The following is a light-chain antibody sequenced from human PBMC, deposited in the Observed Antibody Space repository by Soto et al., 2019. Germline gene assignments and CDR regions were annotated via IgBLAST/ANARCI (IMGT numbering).Light chain of an antibody. V-gene: IGKV3-15*01. Sequence: EIVMTQSPATLSVSPEERATLSCRASQSVSSNLAWYQQKPGQAPRLLIYGASTRATGIPARFSGSGSGTEFTVTISSLQSEDFAVYYGQQYNNWPPSWTFGRGTKVEIK. CDR3: QQYNNWPPSWT. CDR2: GAS. J-gene: IGKJ1*01. CDR1: QSVSSN.